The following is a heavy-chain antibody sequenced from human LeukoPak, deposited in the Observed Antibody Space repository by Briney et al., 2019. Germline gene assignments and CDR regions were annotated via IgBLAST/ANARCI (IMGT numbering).Heavy chain of an antibody. V-gene: IGHV1-2*02. J-gene: IGHJ5*02. D-gene: IGHD3-22*01. CDR2: INPNSGGT. Sequence: GESLKISCKGSGYTFTGYYMHWVRQAPGQGLEWMGWINPNSGGTNYAQKFQGRVTMTRDTSISTAYMELSRLRSDDTAVYYCARDLRDWGDSSGYYYGDGFDPWGQGTLVTVSS. CDR1: GYTFTGYY. CDR3: ARDLRDWGDSSGYYYGDGFDP.